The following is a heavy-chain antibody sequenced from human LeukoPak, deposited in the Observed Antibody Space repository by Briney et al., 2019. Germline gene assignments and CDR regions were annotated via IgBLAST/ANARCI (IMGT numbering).Heavy chain of an antibody. Sequence: PGGSLRLSCAASGFTFSDYYMSWVRQAPGKGLEWVSGINWNGGSTGYADSVKGRFTISRDNARNSLYLQMNSLRAEDTALYYCARERQCLLSPRAGYYYFDYWGQGTLVTVSS. V-gene: IGHV3-20*04. J-gene: IGHJ4*02. D-gene: IGHD6-19*01. CDR3: ARERQCLLSPRAGYYYFDY. CDR1: GFTFSDYY. CDR2: INWNGGST.